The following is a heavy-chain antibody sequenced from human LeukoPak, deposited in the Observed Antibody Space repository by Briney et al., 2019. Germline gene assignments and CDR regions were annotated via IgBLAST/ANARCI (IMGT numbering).Heavy chain of an antibody. CDR3: ATWPGGWYGEDS. V-gene: IGHV3-74*01. CDR2: INSDGSST. Sequence: PGGSLRLSCAASGFTFSSYWMHWVRQAPGKGLVWVSRINSDGSSTSYADSVKGRFTISRDTSKNTLHLQMNSLRAEDTAVYYCATWPGGWYGEDSWGQGTLVTVSS. D-gene: IGHD6-19*01. J-gene: IGHJ4*02. CDR1: GFTFSSYW.